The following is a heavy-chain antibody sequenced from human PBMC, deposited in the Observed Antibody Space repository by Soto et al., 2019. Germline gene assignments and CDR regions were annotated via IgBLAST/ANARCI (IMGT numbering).Heavy chain of an antibody. D-gene: IGHD4-17*01. J-gene: IGHJ4*02. V-gene: IGHV3-74*01. CDR1: GFTFTNYW. CDR2: INSDGSNI. Sequence: EVQLVESGGGLVQPGGSLKLSCAASGFTFTNYWIHWVRQAPGKGLVWVSRINSDGSNINYADFGKGRYTISRDNAKTTVYLQTNSLRADDTAVYFCASSATGLYGDYNWGQGALVTVSS. CDR3: ASSATGLYGDYN.